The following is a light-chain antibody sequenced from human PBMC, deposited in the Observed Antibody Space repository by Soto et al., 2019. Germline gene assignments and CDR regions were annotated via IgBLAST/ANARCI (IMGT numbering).Light chain of an antibody. J-gene: IGLJ1*01. V-gene: IGLV1-44*01. CDR2: SYT. CDR1: SSNIGSNS. Sequence: QSALTQPPSASGTPGQWVTISCSGSSSNIGSNSVNWYLQLPGTAPKLLVYSYTQRPSGVPDRFSGSKSGTSASLAISGLQSEDEADYYCAGWENSLSIYVFGTGTKVTV. CDR3: AGWENSLSIYV.